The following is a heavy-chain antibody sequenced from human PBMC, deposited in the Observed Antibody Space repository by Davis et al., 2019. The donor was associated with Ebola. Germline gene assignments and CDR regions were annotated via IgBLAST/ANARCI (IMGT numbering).Heavy chain of an antibody. CDR3: ARGGETRLEY. D-gene: IGHD3-16*01. CDR2: VCDIGDIT. V-gene: IGHV3-23*01. J-gene: IGHJ4*02. Sequence: GESLKISCAASGFSFSYYAMTWVRQAPGKGLDWVSYVCDIGDITYYADSVKGRFTISRDNSKNTLSLQMNSLRAEDTAVYYCARGGETRLEYWGQGTLVTVSS. CDR1: GFSFSYYA.